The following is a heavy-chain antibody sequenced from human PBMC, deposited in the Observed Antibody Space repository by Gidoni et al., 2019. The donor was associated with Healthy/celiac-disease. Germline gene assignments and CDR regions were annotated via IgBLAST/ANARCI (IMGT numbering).Heavy chain of an antibody. Sequence: QVQLVESGGGVVQPGRSLRLSCAASGFTFSSYGMHWVRPAPGKGLEWVAVIWYDGSNQYYAESVKGRFTISRDNSKNTLYLQKNSLRAEDTAVYYCARDRYYDFWSGYYTTYGGYYGMDVWGQGTTVTVSS. CDR3: ARDRYYDFWSGYYTTYGGYYGMDV. CDR1: GFTFSSYG. CDR2: IWYDGSNQ. V-gene: IGHV3-33*01. J-gene: IGHJ6*02. D-gene: IGHD3-3*01.